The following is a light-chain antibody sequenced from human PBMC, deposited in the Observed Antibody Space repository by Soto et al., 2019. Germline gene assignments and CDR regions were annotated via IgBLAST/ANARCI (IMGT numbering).Light chain of an antibody. J-gene: IGKJ1*01. CDR3: QQYNSYPWT. Sequence: DIQMTQSPSTLSGSVGDRVTITCRASQSISNWLAWYQQKPGKAPNLLIYDASSLQSGVPSRFSGSGFGTEFTLTISSLQPDDFATYYCQQYNSYPWTFGQGTKVDIK. CDR1: QSISNW. V-gene: IGKV1-5*01. CDR2: DAS.